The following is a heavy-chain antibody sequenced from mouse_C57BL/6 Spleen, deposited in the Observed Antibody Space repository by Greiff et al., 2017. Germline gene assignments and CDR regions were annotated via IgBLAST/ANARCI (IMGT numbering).Heavy chain of an antibody. CDR3: ARSPLSTTYTFDY. CDR1: GYTFTSYW. CDR2: IYPGSGST. J-gene: IGHJ2*01. D-gene: IGHD5-5*01. V-gene: IGHV1-55*01. Sequence: VQLQQPGAELVKPGASVKMSCKASGYTFTSYWITWVKQRPGQGLEWIGDIYPGSGSTNYNEKFKSKATLTVDTSSSTAYMQLSSLTSEDSAVYYCARSPLSTTYTFDYWGQGTTLTVSS.